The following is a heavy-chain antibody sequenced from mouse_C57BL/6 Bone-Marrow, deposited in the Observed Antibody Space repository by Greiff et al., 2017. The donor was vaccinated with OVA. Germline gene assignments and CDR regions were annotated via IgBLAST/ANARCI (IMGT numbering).Heavy chain of an antibody. CDR3: TRDDYGNYGWYFDV. J-gene: IGHJ1*03. CDR1: GYTFTDYE. D-gene: IGHD2-1*01. V-gene: IGHV1-15*01. Sequence: VQLQQSGAELVRPGASVTLSCKASGYTFTDYEMHWVKQTPVHGLEWIGAIDPETGGTAYNQKFKGKAILTADKSSSTAYMELRSLTSEDSAVYYCTRDDYGNYGWYFDVWGTGTTVTVSS. CDR2: IDPETGGT.